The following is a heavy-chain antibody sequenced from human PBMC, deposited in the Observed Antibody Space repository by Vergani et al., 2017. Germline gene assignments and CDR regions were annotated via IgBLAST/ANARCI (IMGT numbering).Heavy chain of an antibody. CDR2: ISGSGGNT. Sequence: EVQLLESGGNLIQPGGSLRLSCGASGFTFSSYAMTWVRLAPGEGLQWVSAISGSGGNTFYTDSVKGRSTISRDNSKDTLYLQMNSLGVEDTAIYYCAKARDPNCKGGNCYSYYYGLDLWGQGTTVTVSS. CDR3: AKARDPNCKGGNCYSYYYGLDL. V-gene: IGHV3-23*01. D-gene: IGHD2-21*01. CDR1: GFTFSSYA. J-gene: IGHJ6*02.